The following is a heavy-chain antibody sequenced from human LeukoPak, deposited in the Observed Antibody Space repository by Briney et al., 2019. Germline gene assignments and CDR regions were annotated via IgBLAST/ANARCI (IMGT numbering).Heavy chain of an antibody. CDR1: GGSISSYY. CDR2: IYYSGST. D-gene: IGHD3-10*01. V-gene: IGHV4-59*01. Sequence: SETLSLTCTVSGGSISSYYWSWIRQPPGKGLEWIGYIYYSGSTNYNPSLKSRVTISVDTSKNQFSLKLSSVTAADTAVYYCARDVFRGEPPAFDIWGQGIMVTVSS. CDR3: ARDVFRGEPPAFDI. J-gene: IGHJ3*02.